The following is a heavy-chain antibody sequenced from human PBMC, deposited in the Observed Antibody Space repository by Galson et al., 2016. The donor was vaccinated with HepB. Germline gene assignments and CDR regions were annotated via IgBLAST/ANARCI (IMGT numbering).Heavy chain of an antibody. V-gene: IGHV5-10-1*01. CDR2: IDPSDSYT. CDR3: AIFYFDSGSYYNPDY. CDR1: TVNFIRYW. D-gene: IGHD3-10*01. J-gene: IGHJ4*02. Sequence: QSGAEVKKPGESLRISCQGSTVNFIRYWISWVRQMPGKGLEWMGRIDPSDSYTKYSPSFQGHVTFSLDKSISTAYLQWSSLKASDTAMYYCAIFYFDSGSYYNPDYWGPGTLVTVSS.